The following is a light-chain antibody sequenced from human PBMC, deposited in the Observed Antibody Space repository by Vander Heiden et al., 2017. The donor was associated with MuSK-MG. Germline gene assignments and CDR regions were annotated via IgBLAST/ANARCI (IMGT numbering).Light chain of an antibody. CDR3: CSDYSSSDYV. J-gene: IGLJ1*01. Sequence: QSALTQPASVSGSPGQSITISCTGTSNDGGGYKYVSWYQQHPGKATKLLIYEVTNRPSGVSNRFSGSKSGNTATLIICGRQDEDEAEYYCCSDYSSSDYVFGTGTKVTVL. V-gene: IGLV2-14*01. CDR1: SNDGGGYKY. CDR2: EVT.